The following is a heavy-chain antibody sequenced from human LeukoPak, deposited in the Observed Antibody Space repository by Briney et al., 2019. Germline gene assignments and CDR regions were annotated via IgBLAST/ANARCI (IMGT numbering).Heavy chain of an antibody. CDR1: GGSISSSSYY. CDR2: IYYSGST. CDR3: ARGEGHGYRNYYFDY. J-gene: IGHJ4*02. D-gene: IGHD5-24*01. V-gene: IGHV4-39*07. Sequence: PSETLSLTCTVSGGSISSSSYYWGWIRQPPGKGLEWIGSIYYSGSTYYNPSLKSRVTISVDTSKNQFSLRLSSVAAADTAVYYCARGEGHGYRNYYFDYWGQGTLVTVSS.